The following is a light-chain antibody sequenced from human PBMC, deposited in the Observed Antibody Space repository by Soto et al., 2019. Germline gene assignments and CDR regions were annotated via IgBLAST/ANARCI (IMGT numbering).Light chain of an antibody. CDR3: QQYNSYPFT. J-gene: IGKJ3*01. V-gene: IGKV1-5*03. Sequence: DIQMTQSPSTLSASVGDRVTITCRASQSISNWLAWYQQKPGKAPKLLIYKASSLESGVPSRFSGSGSGTEFTLTISSLQPDDFATHYCQQYNSYPFTFGPGTKVDIK. CDR2: KAS. CDR1: QSISNW.